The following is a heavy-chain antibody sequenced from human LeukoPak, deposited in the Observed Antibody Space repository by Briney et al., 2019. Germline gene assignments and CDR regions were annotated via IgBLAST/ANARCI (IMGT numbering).Heavy chain of an antibody. Sequence: ASVKVSCKASGYTFTGYFIHWVRQAPGQGLEWMGWINPNSGGTNYAQKFQGRVTMTRDTSISTAYMELSRVRSDDTAVYYCARDERYDSSGYPFDYWGQGTLVTVSS. CDR2: INPNSGGT. V-gene: IGHV1-2*02. CDR1: GYTFTGYF. CDR3: ARDERYDSSGYPFDY. D-gene: IGHD3-22*01. J-gene: IGHJ4*02.